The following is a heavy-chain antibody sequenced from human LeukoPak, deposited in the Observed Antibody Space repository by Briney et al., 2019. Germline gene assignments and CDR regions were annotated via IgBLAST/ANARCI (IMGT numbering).Heavy chain of an antibody. Sequence: SETLSLTCTASGGSISSYYWSWIRQPPGKGLEWIWYIYYSGSTNYNPSLKSRVTMSVDTSKNPFSLKLSSVTAADTAVYYCARDIVGYCSSTSCHYYYYYYMDVWGKGTTVTVSS. J-gene: IGHJ6*03. V-gene: IGHV4-59*12. CDR1: GGSISSYY. CDR3: ARDIVGYCSSTSCHYYYYYYMDV. D-gene: IGHD2-2*01. CDR2: IYYSGST.